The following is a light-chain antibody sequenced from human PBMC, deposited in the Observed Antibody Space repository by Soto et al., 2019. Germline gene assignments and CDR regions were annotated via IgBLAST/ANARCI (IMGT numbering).Light chain of an antibody. CDR3: QQSLNPKT. V-gene: IGKV3-20*01. J-gene: IGKJ1*01. CDR2: GAS. Sequence: ETMLTQSPGTLSLSPGERATLSCRASQSVSNIYLAWYQQKPGQAPRLLIYGASSRATGIPDRFSGSGSGTDFTLTIGGLEPEDFAVYYCQQSLNPKTFGQGTKVDIK. CDR1: QSVSNIY.